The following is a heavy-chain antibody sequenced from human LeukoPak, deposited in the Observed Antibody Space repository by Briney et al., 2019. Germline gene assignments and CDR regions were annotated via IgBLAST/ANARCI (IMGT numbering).Heavy chain of an antibody. D-gene: IGHD2-15*01. CDR1: GYTFTSYG. CDR3: ARTDIVVVVAATPGYFQH. CDR2: ISTYNGKT. J-gene: IGHJ1*01. Sequence: ASVKVSCKASGYTFTSYGITWVRQAPGQGLEWMGWISTYNGKTNYAQKLQGRVTMTTDTSTSTAYMELRSLRSDDTAVYYCARTDIVVVVAATPGYFQHWGQGTLVTVSS. V-gene: IGHV1-18*01.